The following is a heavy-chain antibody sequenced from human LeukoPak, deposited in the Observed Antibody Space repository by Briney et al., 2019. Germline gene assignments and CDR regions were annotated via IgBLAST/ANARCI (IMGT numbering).Heavy chain of an antibody. D-gene: IGHD6-13*01. CDR1: GYSFTGYY. CDR2: INPHSGDT. V-gene: IGHV1-2*02. Sequence: ASVKVSCKASGYSFTGYYMHWVRQAPGQGLEWMGWINPHSGDTGYAQKFQGRVTMTRDMSITTTYMELTRLRSDDTAFYYCARLDGYSSSPDYSGQGSLVTVSS. J-gene: IGHJ4*02. CDR3: ARLDGYSSSPDY.